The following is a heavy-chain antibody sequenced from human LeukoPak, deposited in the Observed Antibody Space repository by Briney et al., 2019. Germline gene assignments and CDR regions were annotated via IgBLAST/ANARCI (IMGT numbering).Heavy chain of an antibody. V-gene: IGHV3-23*01. Sequence: GGSLRLSCAASGFTFSTYAMSWVRQAPGKGLEWVSPISGSGDSTYYADSVRGRFTISRDNAKNSLYLQMNSLRAEDTAVYYCARETGYSSGWYGNWFDPWGQGTLVTVSS. D-gene: IGHD6-19*01. CDR1: GFTFSTYA. CDR3: ARETGYSSGWYGNWFDP. J-gene: IGHJ5*02. CDR2: ISGSGDST.